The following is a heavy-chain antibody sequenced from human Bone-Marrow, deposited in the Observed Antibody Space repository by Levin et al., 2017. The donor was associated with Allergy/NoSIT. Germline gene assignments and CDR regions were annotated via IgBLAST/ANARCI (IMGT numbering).Heavy chain of an antibody. V-gene: IGHV4-38-2*02. CDR3: ARDRGADCSGGSCYSGEVKDADGNWFDP. Sequence: SETLSLTCTVSGYSISSGYYWGWIRQPPGKGLEWIGSIYHSGSTYYNPSLKSRVTISVDTSKNQFSLKLSSVTAADTAVYYCARDRGADCSGGSCYSGEVKDADGNWFDPWGQGTLVTVSS. J-gene: IGHJ5*02. D-gene: IGHD2-15*01. CDR2: IYHSGST. CDR1: GYSISSGYY.